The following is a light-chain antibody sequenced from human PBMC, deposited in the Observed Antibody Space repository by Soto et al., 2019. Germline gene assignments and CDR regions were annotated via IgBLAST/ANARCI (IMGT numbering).Light chain of an antibody. J-gene: IGKJ1*01. CDR1: QSVSSY. Sequence: EIVLTQSPATLSLSPGERATLSCRASQSVSSYLAWYQQKPGQAPRLLIYDASNRATGIPARFSGSRSGTDFTLTISSLEPEDFAVYYCQQRSNWPVTFGQGTRVE. CDR3: QQRSNWPVT. V-gene: IGKV3-11*01. CDR2: DAS.